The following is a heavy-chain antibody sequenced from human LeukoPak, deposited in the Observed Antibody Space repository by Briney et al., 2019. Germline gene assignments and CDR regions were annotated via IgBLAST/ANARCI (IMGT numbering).Heavy chain of an antibody. V-gene: IGHV6-1*01. CDR1: GDSVSSNSAT. CDR3: ARESYDSSGYSYY. Sequence: SQTLSLTCAISGDSVSSNSATWTWIRQSPSRGLEWLGRTYYRSKWYNDYAVSVKSRITINPDTSKNQFSLQLSSVTPEDTAVYYCARESYDSSGYSYYWGQGTLVTVSS. D-gene: IGHD3-22*01. J-gene: IGHJ4*02. CDR2: TYYRSKWYN.